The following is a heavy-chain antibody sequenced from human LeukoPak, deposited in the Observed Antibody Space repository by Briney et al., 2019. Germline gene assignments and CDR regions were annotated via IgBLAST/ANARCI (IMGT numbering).Heavy chain of an antibody. CDR2: ISGDGGST. V-gene: IGHV3-43*02. Sequence: GGSLRLSCAASGFTFDDYAMHWVRQAPGKGLEGVSLISGDGGSTYYADSVKGRFTISRDNSKNSLYLQMNSLRTEDTALYYCAKDGGTVYDSSGYYQWGQGTLVTVSS. CDR3: AKDGGTVYDSSGYYQ. CDR1: GFTFDDYA. J-gene: IGHJ4*02. D-gene: IGHD3-22*01.